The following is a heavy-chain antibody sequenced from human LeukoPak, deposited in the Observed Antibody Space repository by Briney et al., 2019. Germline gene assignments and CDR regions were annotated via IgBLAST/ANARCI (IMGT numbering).Heavy chain of an antibody. V-gene: IGHV3-48*01. J-gene: IGHJ4*02. CDR3: ARESLGELSSFDY. Sequence: WGSLRLSCAASGFTFSSYSMNWVRQAPGKGLEWVSYISSSSSTIYYADPVNGRFTISRDNAKNSLYLQMNSLRAEDTAVYYCARESLGELSSFDYWGQGTLVTVSS. CDR2: ISSSSSTI. CDR1: GFTFSSYS. D-gene: IGHD3-16*02.